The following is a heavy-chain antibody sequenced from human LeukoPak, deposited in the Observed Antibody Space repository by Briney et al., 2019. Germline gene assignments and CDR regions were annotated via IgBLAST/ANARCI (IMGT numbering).Heavy chain of an antibody. CDR3: ARYKVVVAPYFDY. V-gene: IGHV4-39*01. CDR2: IYYSGST. CDR1: GGSISSSSYY. J-gene: IGHJ4*02. Sequence: KPSETLSLTCTVSGGSISSSSYYWGWIRQPPGKGLEWIGSIYYSGSTYYNPSLKSRVTISVDTSKNQFSLRLSSVTAADTAVYYCARYKVVVAPYFDYWGQGTLVTVSS. D-gene: IGHD2-15*01.